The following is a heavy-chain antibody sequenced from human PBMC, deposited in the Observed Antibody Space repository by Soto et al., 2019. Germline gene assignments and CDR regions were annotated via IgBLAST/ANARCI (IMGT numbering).Heavy chain of an antibody. CDR3: ARQRGGTTVTTLSY. CDR1: GGSISSSSYY. V-gene: IGHV4-39*01. Sequence: QLQLQESGPGLVKPSETLSLTCTVSGGSISSSSYYWGWIRQPPGKGLEWIGSIYYSGSTYYNPSLKSRVTISVDTSKNQFSLKLSSVTAADTAGYYWARQRGGTTVTTLSYWGQGTLVTVSS. CDR2: IYYSGST. D-gene: IGHD4-17*01. J-gene: IGHJ4*02.